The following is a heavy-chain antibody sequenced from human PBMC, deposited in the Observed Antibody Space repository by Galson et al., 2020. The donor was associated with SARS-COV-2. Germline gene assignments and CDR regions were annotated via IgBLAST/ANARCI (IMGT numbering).Heavy chain of an antibody. CDR1: GYTFTGYY. CDR3: AGEYQLLPNWFDP. V-gene: IGHV1-2*06. Sequence: ASVKVSCKASGYTFTGYYMHWVRQAPGQGLEWMGRINPNSGGTNYAQKFQGMVTMTRDTSISTAYMELSRLRSDDTAVYYCAGEYQLLPNWFDPWGQGTLVTVSS. J-gene: IGHJ5*02. D-gene: IGHD2-2*01. CDR2: INPNSGGT.